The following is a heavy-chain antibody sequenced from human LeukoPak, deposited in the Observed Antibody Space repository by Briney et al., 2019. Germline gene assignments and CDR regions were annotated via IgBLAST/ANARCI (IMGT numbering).Heavy chain of an antibody. Sequence: ASVKVSCKASGYTFTSYAMHWVRQAPGQGLEWMGWINAGTGNTKYSQRFQGRVTITRDASASTAYMELSSLRSEDTAVYYCARVTYYGLGSYNWFDPWGQGTLVTVSS. V-gene: IGHV1-3*01. CDR1: GYTFTSYA. D-gene: IGHD3-10*01. CDR3: ARVTYYGLGSYNWFDP. J-gene: IGHJ5*02. CDR2: INAGTGNT.